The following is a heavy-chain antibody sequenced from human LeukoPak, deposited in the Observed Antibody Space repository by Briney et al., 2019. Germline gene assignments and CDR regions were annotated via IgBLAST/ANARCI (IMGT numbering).Heavy chain of an antibody. Sequence: ASVKVSCKASGYTFTGYYMHWVRLAPGQGLEWMGRINPNSGDTNYAQKFQGRVTMTRDTSISTAYMELSRLTSDDTAIYYCARHSVSPDYWGQGTLVTVSS. J-gene: IGHJ4*02. CDR2: INPNSGDT. CDR3: ARHSVSPDY. D-gene: IGHD1-26*01. V-gene: IGHV1-2*06. CDR1: GYTFTGYY.